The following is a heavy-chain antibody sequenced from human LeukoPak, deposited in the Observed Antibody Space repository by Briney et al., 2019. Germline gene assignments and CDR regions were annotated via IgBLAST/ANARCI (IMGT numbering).Heavy chain of an antibody. CDR1: GFTFSSYS. J-gene: IGHJ4*02. CDR2: ISSSNNYI. CDR3: AREMAAGTFDY. Sequence: PGGSLRLSCAASGFTFSSYSMNWVRQAPGKGLEWVSSISSSNNYIYYADSVKGRFAISRDNAKNSLFLQMNSLGAEDTAVYFCAREMAAGTFDYWGQGALVTVSS. D-gene: IGHD5-24*01. V-gene: IGHV3-21*01.